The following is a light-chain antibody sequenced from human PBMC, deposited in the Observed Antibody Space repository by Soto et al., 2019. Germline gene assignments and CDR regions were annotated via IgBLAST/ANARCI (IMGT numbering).Light chain of an antibody. CDR2: MTS. V-gene: IGKV2-24*01. J-gene: IGKJ2*01. Sequence: DVVMTQTPLFSPVTVGQTASISCRSSQSLVHSNGNTYLNWLHQRPGQPPRLLIHMTSDRFPGVPDRFSGSGAGTDLTLKISRVEAEDVGVYYCRQGTHFPYTFGQGTRLEIK. CDR3: RQGTHFPYT. CDR1: QSLVHSNGNTY.